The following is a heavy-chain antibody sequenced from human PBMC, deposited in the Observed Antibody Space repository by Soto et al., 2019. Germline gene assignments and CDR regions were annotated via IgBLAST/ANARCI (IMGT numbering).Heavy chain of an antibody. D-gene: IGHD6-13*01. CDR1: GFTFSSYA. V-gene: IGHV3-23*01. CDR3: AKDPRMVAAAAARFDP. J-gene: IGHJ5*02. CDR2: ISGSGGST. Sequence: GGSPRLSCAASGFTFSSYAMSWVRQAPGKGLEWVSAISGSGGSTYYADSVKGRFTISRDNSKNTLYLQMNSLRAEDTAVYYCAKDPRMVAAAAARFDPWGQGTLVTVSS.